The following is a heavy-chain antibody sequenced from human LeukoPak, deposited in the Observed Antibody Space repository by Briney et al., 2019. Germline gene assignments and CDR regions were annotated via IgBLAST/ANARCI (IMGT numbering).Heavy chain of an antibody. J-gene: IGHJ4*02. CDR2: ISSSGSTI. Sequence: PGGSLRLSCAASGFTFSSYEMNWVRQAPGKGLEWVSYISSSGSTIYYADSVKGRFTISRDNSKNTLYLQMNSLRAEDTAVYYCAKLATVTYFDYWGQGTLVTVSS. CDR1: GFTFSSYE. V-gene: IGHV3-48*03. D-gene: IGHD4-11*01. CDR3: AKLATVTYFDY.